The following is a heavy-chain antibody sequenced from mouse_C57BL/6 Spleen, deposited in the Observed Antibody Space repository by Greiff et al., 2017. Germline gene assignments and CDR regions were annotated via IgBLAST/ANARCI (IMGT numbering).Heavy chain of an antibody. Sequence: QVQLQQPGAELVKPGASVKLSCKASGYTFTSYWMQWVKQRPGQGLGWIGEIDPSDSYNNYNQKFKGKATLTVDTSSSTAYMQLSSLTSEDSAVYYCARRVVAPYYAMDYWGQGTSVTVSS. CDR1: GYTFTSYW. J-gene: IGHJ4*01. V-gene: IGHV1-50*01. CDR2: IDPSDSYN. CDR3: ARRVVAPYYAMDY. D-gene: IGHD1-1*01.